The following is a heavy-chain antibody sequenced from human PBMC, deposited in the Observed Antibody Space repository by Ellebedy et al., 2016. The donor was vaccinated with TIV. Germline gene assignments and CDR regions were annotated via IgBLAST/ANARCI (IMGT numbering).Heavy chain of an antibody. D-gene: IGHD6-19*01. CDR3: SSRDRYSSGWYY. CDR1: GFTFSSYG. CDR2: ISYDGSNK. Sequence: GGSLRLSCAASGFTFSSYGIHWVRQAPGKGLEWVAVISYDGSNKYYADSVKGRFTISRDNSKNTLYLQMNSLRAEYTAVYYCSSRDRYSSGWYYWGQGTLVTVSS. V-gene: IGHV3-30*03. J-gene: IGHJ4*02.